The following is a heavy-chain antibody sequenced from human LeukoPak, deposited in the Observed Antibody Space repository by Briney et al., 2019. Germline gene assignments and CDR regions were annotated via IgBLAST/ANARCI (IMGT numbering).Heavy chain of an antibody. J-gene: IGHJ4*02. CDR1: GGTFSRYA. CDR2: IIPIFGTA. D-gene: IGHD3-22*01. Sequence: PGASVKVSCKASGGTFSRYAISWVRQAPGQGLEWMGGIIPIFGTANYAQKFQGRVTLTTDESTSTAYMELTTLRSEDTAVYYCVFDSSGYLSRSLPPYFDYWGQGTLVTVSS. V-gene: IGHV1-69*05. CDR3: VFDSSGYLSRSLPPYFDY.